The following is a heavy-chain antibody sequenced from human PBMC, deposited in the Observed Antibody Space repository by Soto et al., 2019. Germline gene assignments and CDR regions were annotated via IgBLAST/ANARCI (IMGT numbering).Heavy chain of an antibody. V-gene: IGHV1-8*01. CDR2: MNPNSGNT. CDR1: GYTFTSYD. J-gene: IGHJ6*02. CDR3: ARGEGGRVVVAATYYYGMDV. D-gene: IGHD2-15*01. Sequence: GASVKVSCKASGYTFTSYDINWVRQATGQGLEWMGWMNPNSGNTGYAQKFQGRVTMTRNTSISTAYMELSSLRSEDTAVYYCARGEGGRVVVAATYYYGMDVWGQGTTVTVSS.